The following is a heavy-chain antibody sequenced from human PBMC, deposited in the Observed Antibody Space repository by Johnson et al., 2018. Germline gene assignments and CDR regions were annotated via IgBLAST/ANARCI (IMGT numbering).Heavy chain of an antibody. Sequence: VQLVESGGGVVQPGRSLRLSCAASGFTFSSFDMHWVRQAPGKGLEWVAVISYDGSNVYYGDSVKGRFTISRDNSKNTQYLQMNSLRPEETGVYYCAKDAEMYYHMDVWGKGTTVTVSS. D-gene: IGHD5-24*01. V-gene: IGHV3-30*18. CDR3: AKDAEMYYHMDV. CDR2: ISYDGSNV. CDR1: GFTFSSFD. J-gene: IGHJ6*03.